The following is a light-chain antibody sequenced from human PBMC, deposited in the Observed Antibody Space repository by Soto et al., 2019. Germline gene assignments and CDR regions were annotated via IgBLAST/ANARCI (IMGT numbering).Light chain of an antibody. CDR3: QQYNSYSWT. CDR1: QSVTGSY. V-gene: IGKV3-20*01. Sequence: EIMLTQSPVTLSLSPGEGATLSCRASQSVTGSYLAWYQQKPGRTPRLLIYGASYRATGIPDRFSGCGSGTEFTLTISSLQTDDFATYYCQQYNSYSWTLGIGTKVDIK. J-gene: IGKJ1*01. CDR2: GAS.